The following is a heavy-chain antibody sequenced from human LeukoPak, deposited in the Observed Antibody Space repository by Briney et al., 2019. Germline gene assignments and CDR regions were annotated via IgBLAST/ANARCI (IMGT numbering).Heavy chain of an antibody. J-gene: IGHJ3*01. D-gene: IGHD2/OR15-2a*01. CDR3: VRDDGSLIGRD. CDR1: GFTFSSNW. Sequence: GGSLRLSCAASGFTFSSNWMGWVRQAPGKGLEWVANINEAGNEKYYGDSVTGRFTIARDNANKLLDLQVNSLRGDDSAVYYCVRDDGSLIGRDWGQGTMVTVSS. V-gene: IGHV3-7*01. CDR2: INEAGNEK.